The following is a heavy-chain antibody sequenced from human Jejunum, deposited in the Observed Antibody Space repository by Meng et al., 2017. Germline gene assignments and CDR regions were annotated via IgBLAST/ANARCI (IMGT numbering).Heavy chain of an antibody. CDR2: IGKAGDT. V-gene: IGHV3-13*01. J-gene: IGHJ2*01. Sequence: GESLKTPCEATGGTFSNYDFHWVRQAPGKGLEWVSAIGKAGDTYYPGSVKGRFTMSRENAKNSVYLQMNSLTAGDTAVYYCARESMDTDSSGWYDWYFDLWGRGTLVTVSS. CDR1: GGTFSNYD. CDR3: ARESMDTDSSGWYDWYFDL. D-gene: IGHD6-19*01.